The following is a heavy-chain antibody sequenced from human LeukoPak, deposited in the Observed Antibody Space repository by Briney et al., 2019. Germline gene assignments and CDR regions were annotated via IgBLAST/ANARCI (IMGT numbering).Heavy chain of an antibody. J-gene: IGHJ4*02. D-gene: IGHD3-22*01. Sequence: GGSLRLSCAASGFTFSSYGMHWVRQAPGKGLEWVAVIWYDGSNKYYADSVKGRFTISRDNSKNTLYLQMNSLRSEDTAVYYCAREVRSSGYYPSKIFDYWGQGTLVTVSS. CDR3: AREVRSSGYYPSKIFDY. CDR2: IWYDGSNK. V-gene: IGHV3-33*01. CDR1: GFTFSSYG.